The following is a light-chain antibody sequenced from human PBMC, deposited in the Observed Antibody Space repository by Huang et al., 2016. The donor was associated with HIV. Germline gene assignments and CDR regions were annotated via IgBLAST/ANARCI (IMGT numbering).Light chain of an antibody. V-gene: IGKV1-6*01. CDR3: LQDYDYPST. CDR1: QDIRND. J-gene: IGKJ2*01. Sequence: AIQMTQSPSSLSASVGDRVTITCRASQDIRNDLGWYQQRPGRVPKLLIYAAFNLQSGVPSSFSGSGSGTDFTLTISDLRPEDFATYYCLQDYDYPSTFGLGTKLEL. CDR2: AAF.